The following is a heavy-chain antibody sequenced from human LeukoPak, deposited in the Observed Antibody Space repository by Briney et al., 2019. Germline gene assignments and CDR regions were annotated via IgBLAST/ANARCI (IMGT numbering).Heavy chain of an antibody. V-gene: IGHV3-20*04. CDR3: ARGLRYFDWLLCDC. CDR2: INWNGGYT. CDR1: GFTFDDYG. D-gene: IGHD3-9*01. Sequence: AGSLPLSCAASGFTFDDYGMSWVRQTPGKGLEWVSGINWNGGYTGYVDSVKGRFTISRDNAKNSLYLQMNSLRAEDTALYYCARGLRYFDWLLCDCWGQGRLVSVSS. J-gene: IGHJ5*01.